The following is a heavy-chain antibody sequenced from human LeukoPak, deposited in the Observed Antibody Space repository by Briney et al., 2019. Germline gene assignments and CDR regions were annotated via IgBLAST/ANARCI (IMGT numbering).Heavy chain of an antibody. CDR2: IWYDGSNK. CDR1: GFTFSSYG. Sequence: QPGRSLRLSCAASGFTFSSYGMHWVRQAPGKGLEWVAVIWYDGSNKYYADSVKGRFTISRDNSKNTLYLQMNSLRAEDTAIYYCAGRACSGGVCQFDRWGQGTLVTVSS. D-gene: IGHD2-8*02. J-gene: IGHJ5*02. CDR3: AGRACSGGVCQFDR. V-gene: IGHV3-33*01.